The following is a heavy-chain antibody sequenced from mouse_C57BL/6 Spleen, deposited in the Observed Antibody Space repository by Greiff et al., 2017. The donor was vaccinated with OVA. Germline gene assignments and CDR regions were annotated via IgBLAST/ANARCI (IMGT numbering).Heavy chain of an antibody. J-gene: IGHJ3*01. D-gene: IGHD1-1*01. CDR2: IDPSDSET. CDR1: GYTFTSYW. CDR3: ARSLTTGAWFAY. Sequence: VKLQQPGAELVRPGSSVKLSCKASGYTFTSYWMHWVKQRPIQGLEWIGNIDPSDSETHYNQKFKDKATLTVDKSSSTAYMQLSSLTSEDSAVYYCARSLTTGAWFAYWGQGTLVTVSA. V-gene: IGHV1-52*01.